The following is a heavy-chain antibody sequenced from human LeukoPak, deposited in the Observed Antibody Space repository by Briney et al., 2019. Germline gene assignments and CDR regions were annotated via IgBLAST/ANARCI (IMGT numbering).Heavy chain of an antibody. CDR2: ISGSGGST. D-gene: IGHD4-17*01. J-gene: IGHJ5*02. Sequence: PGGSLRPSCAASGFTFSSYAMSWVRQAPGKGLEWVSAISGSGGSTYYADPVKGRFTISRDNSKNTLYLQMNSLRAEDTAVYYCAKDLYGDYTNWFDPWGQGTLVTVSS. CDR1: GFTFSSYA. V-gene: IGHV3-23*01. CDR3: AKDLYGDYTNWFDP.